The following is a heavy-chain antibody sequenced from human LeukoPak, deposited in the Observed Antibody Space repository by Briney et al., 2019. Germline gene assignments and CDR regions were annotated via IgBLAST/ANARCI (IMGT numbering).Heavy chain of an antibody. V-gene: IGHV3-48*03. CDR3: ARTSAVVIGVTYYYYGMDV. J-gene: IGHJ6*02. D-gene: IGHD3-22*01. CDR1: GFTFSSYE. Sequence: GGSLRLSCAASGFTFSSYEMNWVRQAPGKGLEWVSYISGSGSTIYYADSVKGRFTISRDNAKNSLYLQLNSLRAEDTAVYCCARTSAVVIGVTYYYYGMDVWGPGTTVTVSS. CDR2: ISGSGSTI.